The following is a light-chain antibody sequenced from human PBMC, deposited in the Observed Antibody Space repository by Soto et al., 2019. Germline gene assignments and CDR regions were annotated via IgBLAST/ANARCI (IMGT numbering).Light chain of an antibody. CDR2: GAS. V-gene: IGKV3-20*01. Sequence: EIVLTQSPGTLSLSPGERVTLSCRVSQSVSSSYLAWYQQKPAQAPRLLIYGASNRATGIPDRFSGSGSGTDFTLTISRLEPEDFAVYSCQQYGGSPPYTFGQGTKLEIK. J-gene: IGKJ2*01. CDR3: QQYGGSPPYT. CDR1: QSVSSSY.